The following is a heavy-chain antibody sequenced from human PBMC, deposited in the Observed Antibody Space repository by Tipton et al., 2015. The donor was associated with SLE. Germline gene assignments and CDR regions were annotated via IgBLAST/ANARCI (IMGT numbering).Heavy chain of an antibody. J-gene: IGHJ4*02. D-gene: IGHD6-13*01. CDR3: ARDVPASGSHLLDS. CDR1: GYIFTRHD. Sequence: QVQLVQSGAEVKKPGASVKVSCKASGYIFTRHDINWVRQAPGQGLEWMGWMNPKSGNTNFAQKVKGRVAMTSDTATNTAYMELRSLTSDDTALYYCARDVPASGSHLLDSWGQGTLVTVSS. V-gene: IGHV1-8*01. CDR2: MNPKSGNT.